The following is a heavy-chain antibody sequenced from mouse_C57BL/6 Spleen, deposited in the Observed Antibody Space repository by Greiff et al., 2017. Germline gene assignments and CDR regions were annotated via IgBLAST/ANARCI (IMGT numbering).Heavy chain of an antibody. D-gene: IGHD1-3*01. CDR2: ISSGSSTI. V-gene: IGHV5-17*01. Sequence: EVQVVESGGGLVKPGGSLKLSCAASGFTFSDYGMHWVRQAPEKGLEWVAYISSGSSTINYADTVKGRFTIARDNAKNTLFLQRTSLRSEDAAVYYCARGRITRDYFDYWGQGTTLTVSS. CDR3: ARGRITRDYFDY. CDR1: GFTFSDYG. J-gene: IGHJ2*01.